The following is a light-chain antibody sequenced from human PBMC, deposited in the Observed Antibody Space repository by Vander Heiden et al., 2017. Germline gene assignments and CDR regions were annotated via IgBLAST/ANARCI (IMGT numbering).Light chain of an antibody. CDR3: QQYNTWHPLS. CDR1: QSVSSN. CDR2: GAS. V-gene: IGKV3D-15*01. J-gene: IGKJ4*01. Sequence: EIVMTQSPATLSLSPGETATLSCRASQSVSSNLAWYQQKPGQAPRLLIYGASTRATGIPARFSGSGSGTEFTLTISSLQSEDFAGYYCQQYNTWHPLSFGGGTTVEIK.